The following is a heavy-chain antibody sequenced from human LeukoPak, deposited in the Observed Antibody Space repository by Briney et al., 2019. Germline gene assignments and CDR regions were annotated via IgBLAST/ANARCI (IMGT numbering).Heavy chain of an antibody. V-gene: IGHV3-23*01. CDR1: GFTFSSYV. J-gene: IGHJ4*02. D-gene: IGHD6-19*01. CDR2: IIGSGDRT. Sequence: GGSLRLSCAASGFTFSSYVMSWVRQAPGKGLEWVSAIIGSGDRTYYTDSVKGRFTISRDNSKNTVYLQMNSLRAEDTAVYYCAKRGLAGAGKSPDYFDFWGQGTLVTVSS. CDR3: AKRGLAGAGKSPDYFDF.